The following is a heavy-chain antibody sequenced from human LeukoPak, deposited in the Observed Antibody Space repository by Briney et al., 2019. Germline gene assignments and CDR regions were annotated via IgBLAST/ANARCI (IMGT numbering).Heavy chain of an antibody. D-gene: IGHD3-3*01. V-gene: IGHV1-24*01. CDR2: FDPEDGET. J-gene: IGHJ4*02. Sequence: ASVKVSCKVSGYTLTELSMHWVRQAPGKGLEWMGGFDPEDGETIYAQKFQGRVTMTEDTSTDTAYMELSSLRSEDTAVYYCATRIEVRFLEWLTFDYWGQGTLVTVSS. CDR1: GYTLTELS. CDR3: ATRIEVRFLEWLTFDY.